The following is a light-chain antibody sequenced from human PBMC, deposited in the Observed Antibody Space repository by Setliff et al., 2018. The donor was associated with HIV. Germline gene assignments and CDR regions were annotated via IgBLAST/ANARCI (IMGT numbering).Light chain of an antibody. J-gene: IGLJ1*01. Sequence: QSALAQLASVSASPGQSVSISCTGSGRDLGNFNFVSWYQQYPGDAPQLIIYEISNRPSGVSSRFSGSKSGSTASLTISNLQAEDEADYYCGSCTSTSPCAFGTGTKVTVL. V-gene: IGLV2-14*01. CDR2: EIS. CDR1: GRDLGNFNF. CDR3: GSCTSTSPCA.